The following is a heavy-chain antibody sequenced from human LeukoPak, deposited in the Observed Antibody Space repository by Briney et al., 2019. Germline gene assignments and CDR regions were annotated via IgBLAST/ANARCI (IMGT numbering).Heavy chain of an antibody. J-gene: IGHJ5*02. CDR1: GYSFTSYW. V-gene: IGHV5-51*01. D-gene: IGHD1-7*01. CDR3: ARLGITGTVYNWFDP. CDR2: IYPGDSDT. Sequence: GESLKISCKGSGYSFTSYWNGWVRQMPGKGLEWMGIIYPGDSDTRYSPSFQGQVTISADKSISTAYLQWSSLKASDTAMYYCARLGITGTVYNWFDPWGQGTLVTVSS.